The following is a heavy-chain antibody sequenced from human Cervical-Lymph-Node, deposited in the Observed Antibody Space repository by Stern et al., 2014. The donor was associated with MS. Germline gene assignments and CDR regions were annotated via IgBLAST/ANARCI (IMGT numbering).Heavy chain of an antibody. CDR2: IYPGDSDT. J-gene: IGHJ6*02. D-gene: IGHD6-6*01. Sequence: VQLVESGAEVKKPGESLKISCKGSGYSFTTHWIGWVRQMPGKGLEWMGIIYPGDSDTRYSPSFKGQVTISADKSIPTAYLQWSSLKASDSAMYYCARRLGSSYSDYGMDVWGLGTTVTVSS. CDR1: GYSFTTHW. CDR3: ARRLGSSYSDYGMDV. V-gene: IGHV5-51*03.